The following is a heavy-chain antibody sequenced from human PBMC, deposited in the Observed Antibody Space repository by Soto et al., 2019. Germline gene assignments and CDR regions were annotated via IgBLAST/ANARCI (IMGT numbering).Heavy chain of an antibody. J-gene: IGHJ6*01. D-gene: IGHD6-6*01. V-gene: IGHV4-59*01. CDR1: GGSISSYY. CDR3: ARGDSSSVDYHYGMDV. CDR2: IYYSGST. Sequence: PSQTLSLTCTVSGGSISSYYWSWIRQPPGKGLEWIGYIYYSGSTNYNPSLKSRVTISVDTSKNQFSLKLSSVTAADTAVYYCARGDSSSVDYHYGMDVWGQGTTVTVSS.